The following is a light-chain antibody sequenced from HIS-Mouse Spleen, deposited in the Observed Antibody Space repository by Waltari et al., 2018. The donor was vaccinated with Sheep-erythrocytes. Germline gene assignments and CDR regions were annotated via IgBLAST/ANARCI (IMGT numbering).Light chain of an antibody. CDR2: DVS. J-gene: IGLJ1*01. CDR1: SSDVGGYNY. Sequence: QSALTQPRSVSGSPGQSVTISCTGTSSDVGGYNYVSWYQQHPGKAPKLRIYDVSKRRDGVPDRFSGSKSGTTASLTISGLQAEDEADYYCCSYAGSYNHVFATGTKVTVL. V-gene: IGLV2-11*01. CDR3: CSYAGSYNHV.